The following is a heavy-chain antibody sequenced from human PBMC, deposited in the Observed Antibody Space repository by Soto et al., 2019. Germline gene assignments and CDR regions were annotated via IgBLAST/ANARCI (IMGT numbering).Heavy chain of an antibody. CDR3: TRVAFGDLGVFDY. V-gene: IGHV3-74*01. CDR1: GFTFSSYW. D-gene: IGHD4-17*01. Sequence: EVQLVESGGGLVQPGGSLRLSCAASGFTFSSYWMHWVPQAPGKGLVWVSRINRDGSSTSYADSGKGRFTISRDNAKNTLYLQMNSLRADDTAVYYCTRVAFGDLGVFDYWGQGTLVTVSS. J-gene: IGHJ4*02. CDR2: INRDGSST.